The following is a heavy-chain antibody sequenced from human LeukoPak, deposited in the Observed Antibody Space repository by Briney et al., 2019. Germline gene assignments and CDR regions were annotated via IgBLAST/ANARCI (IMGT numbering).Heavy chain of an antibody. D-gene: IGHD3-3*01. CDR3: ARVGGYDFWSGYYRVAFDI. Sequence: PSETLSLTCTVSGGSISSSSYYWGWIRQPPGKGLEWIGSIYYSGSTYYNPSLKSRVTISVDTSKNQFSLKLSSVTAADTAVYYCARVGGYDFWSGYYRVAFDIWGQGTMVTVSS. V-gene: IGHV4-39*07. CDR1: GGSISSSSYY. J-gene: IGHJ3*02. CDR2: IYYSGST.